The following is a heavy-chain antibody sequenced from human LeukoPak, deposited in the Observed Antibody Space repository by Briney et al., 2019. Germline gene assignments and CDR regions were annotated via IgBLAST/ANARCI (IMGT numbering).Heavy chain of an antibody. Sequence: GGSLRLSCVASGFIFSSYGMSWVRQAPGKGLEWVSAISGSGDSTFYADSVKGRFTISRDNSKNTLYLQMSSLRAEDRAVYYRAKYYYDGTGSNLFDYWGQGTLVTVSS. J-gene: IGHJ4*02. D-gene: IGHD3-22*01. CDR3: AKYYYDGTGSNLFDY. CDR1: GFIFSSYG. V-gene: IGHV3-23*01. CDR2: ISGSGDST.